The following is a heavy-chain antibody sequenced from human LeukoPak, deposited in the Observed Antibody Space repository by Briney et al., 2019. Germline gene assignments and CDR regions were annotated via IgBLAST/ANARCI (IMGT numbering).Heavy chain of an antibody. CDR2: IYHSGST. CDR3: ARDRYCSSTSCYEGPGGWYFDL. D-gene: IGHD2-2*01. J-gene: IGHJ2*01. Sequence: PSETLSLTCTVSGGSISSGGYYWSWIRQPPGKGLEWIGYIYHSGSTYYNPSLKSRVTISVDRSKNQFSLKLSSVTAADTAVYHCARDRYCSSTSCYEGPGGWYFDLWGRGTLVTVSS. V-gene: IGHV4-30-2*01. CDR1: GGSISSGGYY.